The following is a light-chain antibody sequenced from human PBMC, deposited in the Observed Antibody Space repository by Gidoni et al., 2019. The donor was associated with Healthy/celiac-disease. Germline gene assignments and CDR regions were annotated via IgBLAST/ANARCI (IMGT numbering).Light chain of an antibody. CDR3: QQNYSTRT. CDR1: QSVLYSSSNKNY. J-gene: IGKJ1*01. V-gene: IGKV4-1*01. Sequence: DIVLTQSPAPLAVSLGERATIHCKASQSVLYSSSNKNYLAWYQQKPGPPPKLLIYCASTREAGFPYRFSGSGSGTDFTLTISSLQAEDVAVYYCQQNYSTRTFGQGTKVEIK. CDR2: CAS.